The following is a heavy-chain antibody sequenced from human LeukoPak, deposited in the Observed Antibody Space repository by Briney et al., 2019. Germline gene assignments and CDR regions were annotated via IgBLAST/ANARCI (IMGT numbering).Heavy chain of an antibody. CDR2: IDYSGRT. CDR1: GVSIGRYY. Sequence: SETLSLTCTISGVSIGRYYWTWLRQPPGKGLEWIGYIDYSGRTNYNPSFKRRATISVDTSNNQSSLKVSALLAADTPACFCSRHGGSWTFDYWGEGTLVTVYS. CDR3: SRHGGSWTFDY. D-gene: IGHD6-13*01. J-gene: IGHJ4*02. V-gene: IGHV4-59*08.